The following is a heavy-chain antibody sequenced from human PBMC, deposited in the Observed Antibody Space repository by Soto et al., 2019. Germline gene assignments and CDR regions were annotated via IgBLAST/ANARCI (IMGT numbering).Heavy chain of an antibody. CDR3: VLRQRVPPPGYYYYGMDV. CDR2: IGTAGDP. CDR1: GFTFSSYD. Sequence: GGSLRLSCAASGFTFSSYDMHWVRQATGKGLEWVSAIGTAGDPYYPGSVKGRFTISRDNSKNTLYLQMNSLRAEDTAVYYCVLRQRVPPPGYYYYGMDVWGQGTTVTVSS. D-gene: IGHD6-6*01. V-gene: IGHV3-13*05. J-gene: IGHJ6*02.